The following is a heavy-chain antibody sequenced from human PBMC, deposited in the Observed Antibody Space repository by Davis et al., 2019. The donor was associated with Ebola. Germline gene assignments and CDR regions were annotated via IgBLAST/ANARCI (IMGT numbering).Heavy chain of an antibody. Sequence: SLKISCAASGFTFDDYAMHWVRQAPGKGLEWVSGISWNSGSIGYADSVKGRFTISRDNAKNSLYLQMNSLRAEDTAVYYCARGDSWWFDPWGQGTLVTVSS. CDR1: GFTFDDYA. D-gene: IGHD2-15*01. J-gene: IGHJ5*02. CDR3: ARGDSWWFDP. CDR2: ISWNSGSI. V-gene: IGHV3-9*01.